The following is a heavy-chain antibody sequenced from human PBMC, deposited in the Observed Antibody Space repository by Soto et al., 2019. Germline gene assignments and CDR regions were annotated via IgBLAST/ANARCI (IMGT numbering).Heavy chain of an antibody. CDR3: ARDQLEGNWFDP. V-gene: IGHV4-30-2*01. CDR2: IYHSGST. J-gene: IGHJ5*02. Sequence: QLQLQESGSGLVRPSQTLSLTCAVSGGSISSGGYSWNWIGQPPGTGLEWIGYIYHSGSTLYNPSIKSRVTISVSKSKNQFSLKLTSVTAADTAVYYCARDQLEGNWFDPWGQGTLVTVAS. CDR1: GGSISSGGYS. D-gene: IGHD1-1*01.